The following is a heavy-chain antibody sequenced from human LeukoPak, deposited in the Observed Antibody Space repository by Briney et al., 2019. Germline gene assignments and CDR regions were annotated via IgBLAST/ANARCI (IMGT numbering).Heavy chain of an antibody. J-gene: IGHJ6*02. CDR2: IYYSGST. Sequence: SETLSLTCTVSGGSISSGGYYWSWIRQHPGMGLEWIGYIYYSGSTYYNPSLKSRVTISVDTSKNQFSLKLSSVTAADTAVYYCARAIGIAASRDYYYYYGMDVWGQGTTVTVSS. D-gene: IGHD6-13*01. V-gene: IGHV4-31*03. CDR3: ARAIGIAASRDYYYYYGMDV. CDR1: GGSISSGGYY.